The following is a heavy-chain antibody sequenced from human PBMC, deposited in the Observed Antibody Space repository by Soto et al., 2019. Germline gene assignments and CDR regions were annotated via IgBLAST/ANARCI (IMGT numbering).Heavy chain of an antibody. CDR3: ARDRKYYDILTGSPHHYYYYGMDV. CDR2: IIPIFGTA. J-gene: IGHJ6*02. D-gene: IGHD3-9*01. Sequence: SVKVSCKASGGTFSRYAISWVRQAPGQGLEWMGGIIPIFGTANYAQKFQGRVTITADESTSTAYMELSSLRSEDTAVYYCARDRKYYDILTGSPHHYYYYGMDVWGQGTTVTVSS. V-gene: IGHV1-69*13. CDR1: GGTFSRYA.